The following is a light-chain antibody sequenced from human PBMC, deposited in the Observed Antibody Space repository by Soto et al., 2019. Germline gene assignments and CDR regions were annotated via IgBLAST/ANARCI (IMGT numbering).Light chain of an antibody. CDR3: CSYAGSSTHV. J-gene: IGLJ1*01. CDR2: EVS. CDR1: SSDVGSYNL. Sequence: QSVLTQPASVSGSPGQSITISCTGTSSDVGSYNLVSWYQQHPGKAPKLMIYEVSKRPSGVSNRFSGSKSGNTASLTISGLQAEDEADYYCCSYAGSSTHVVRTGTKVPVL. V-gene: IGLV2-23*02.